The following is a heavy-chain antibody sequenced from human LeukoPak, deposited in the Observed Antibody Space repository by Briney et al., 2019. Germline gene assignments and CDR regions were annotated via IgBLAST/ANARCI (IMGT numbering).Heavy chain of an antibody. CDR3: TTLASGYSSPFDY. Sequence: PGGSLRLSCAASGFTFSSYDMSWVRQAPGKGLEWVSTITGSGSSTYYADSVKGRFTTSRDNSKNTLSLQMNSLRAEDTAVYYCTTLASGYSSPFDYWGQGTLVIVSS. V-gene: IGHV3-23*01. CDR1: GFTFSSYD. D-gene: IGHD6-13*01. J-gene: IGHJ4*02. CDR2: ITGSGSST.